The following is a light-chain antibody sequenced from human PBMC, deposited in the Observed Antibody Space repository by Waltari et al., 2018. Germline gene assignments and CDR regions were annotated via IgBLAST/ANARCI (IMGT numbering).Light chain of an antibody. Sequence: EIVMTHSLATLSVSPGERDTLSCRASQSVSSRLAWYQQKPGQAPRLLIYGASTRDTGIPSRFSGSGSGTEFTLTIGSLQSDDFAAYHCQQYHNWSTFGPGTKVDIK. J-gene: IGKJ3*01. V-gene: IGKV3-15*01. CDR2: GAS. CDR1: QSVSSR. CDR3: QQYHNWST.